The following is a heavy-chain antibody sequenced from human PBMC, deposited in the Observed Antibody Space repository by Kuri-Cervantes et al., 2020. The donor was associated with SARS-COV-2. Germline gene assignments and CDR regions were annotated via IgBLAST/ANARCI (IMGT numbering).Heavy chain of an antibody. CDR1: GGTFSSYA. CDR3: ARGKGDYYDSSGYYITTSFDY. V-gene: IGHV1-69*10. J-gene: IGHJ4*02. CDR2: IIPILGIA. Sequence: SVKVSCKASGGTFSSYAISWVRQAPGQGLEWMGGIIPILGIANYAQKFQGRVTITADKSTSAAYMELSSLRSEDKAVYYCARGKGDYYDSSGYYITTSFDYWGQGTLVTVSS. D-gene: IGHD3-22*01.